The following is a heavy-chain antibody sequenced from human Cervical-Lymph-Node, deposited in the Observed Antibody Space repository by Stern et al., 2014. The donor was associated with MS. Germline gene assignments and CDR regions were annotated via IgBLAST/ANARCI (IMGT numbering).Heavy chain of an antibody. J-gene: IGHJ4*02. Sequence: QLQLQESGPGLVKPSETLSLPCTVSGGSINTYYWSWIRQPPGQGLEWIGWIYYSGSTNYNPSLKIRVTISMDTSKNQFSLKLTSVTAADTAVYYCARGGGRTYFDYWGQGTLVTVSS. D-gene: IGHD3-16*01. CDR3: ARGGGRTYFDY. CDR2: IYYSGST. V-gene: IGHV4-59*01. CDR1: GGSINTYY.